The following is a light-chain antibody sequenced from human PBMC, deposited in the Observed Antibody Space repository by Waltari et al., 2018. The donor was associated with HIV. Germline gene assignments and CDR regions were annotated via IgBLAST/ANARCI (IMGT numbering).Light chain of an antibody. Sequence: QSVLTQPPSVSAPPGQKVTISCSGSSSSFGNNYVSWYQQVPGTAPKLLIYATNRRPSGIPDRFSGSKSGTSATLAITGLQTGDEADYYCGTWDNSLSAGFFGGGTKLTVL. CDR1: SSSFGNNY. CDR2: ATN. CDR3: GTWDNSLSAGF. J-gene: IGLJ2*01. V-gene: IGLV1-51*01.